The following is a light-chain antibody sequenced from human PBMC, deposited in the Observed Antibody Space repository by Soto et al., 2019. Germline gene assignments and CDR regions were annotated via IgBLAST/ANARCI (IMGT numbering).Light chain of an antibody. CDR1: SSDVGSYNR. V-gene: IGLV2-18*01. J-gene: IGLJ1*01. CDR2: EVS. Sequence: QSVLTQPPSVSGSPGQSVTISCTGTSSDVGSYNRVSWYQQPPGTAPKLMIYEVSNRPSGVPDRFSGSKSGTTASLTISGLEVEDEADYYCSLYTISSTPSYVFGTGTKLTVL. CDR3: SLYTISSTPSYV.